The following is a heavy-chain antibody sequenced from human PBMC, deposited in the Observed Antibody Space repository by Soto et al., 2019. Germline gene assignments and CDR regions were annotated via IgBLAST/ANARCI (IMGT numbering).Heavy chain of an antibody. CDR3: ARGPYNWNYVVLLDY. J-gene: IGHJ4*02. V-gene: IGHV3-30-3*01. Sequence: PGGSLRLSCAASGFTFSSYAMHWVRQAPGKGLEWVAVISYDGSNKYYADSVKGRFTISRDNSKNTLYLQMNSLRAEDTAVYYCARGPYNWNYVVLLDYWGQGTLVTVSS. CDR1: GFTFSSYA. D-gene: IGHD1-7*01. CDR2: ISYDGSNK.